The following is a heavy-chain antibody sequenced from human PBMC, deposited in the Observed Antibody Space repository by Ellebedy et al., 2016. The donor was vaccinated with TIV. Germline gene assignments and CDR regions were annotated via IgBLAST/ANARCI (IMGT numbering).Heavy chain of an antibody. D-gene: IGHD3-16*01. CDR2: IIPTFDRT. V-gene: IGHV1-69*13. Sequence: SVKVSXXASGDTFSTNVISGVRQAPGQGLEWMGGIIPTFDRTHNAHKFQGRVTVTADESTSTAYMELTNLTSGDTAMYYCAREGPWGDGDSPTTHFDYWGQGTQVTVTS. CDR3: AREGPWGDGDSPTTHFDY. J-gene: IGHJ4*02. CDR1: GDTFSTNV.